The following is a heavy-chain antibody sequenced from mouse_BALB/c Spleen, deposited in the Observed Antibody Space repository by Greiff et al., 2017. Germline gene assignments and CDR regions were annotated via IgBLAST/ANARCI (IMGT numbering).Heavy chain of an antibody. V-gene: IGHV5-12-2*01. J-gene: IGHJ2*01. CDR1: GFTFSSYT. CDR2: ISNGGGST. Sequence: EVHLVESGGGLVQPGGSLKLSCAASGFTFSSYTMSWVRQTPEKRLEWVAYISNGGGSTYYPDTVKGRFTISRDNAKNTLYLQMSSLKSEDTAMYYCARHRTGGNYFDYWGQGTTLTVSS. CDR3: ARHRTGGNYFDY. D-gene: IGHD4-1*01.